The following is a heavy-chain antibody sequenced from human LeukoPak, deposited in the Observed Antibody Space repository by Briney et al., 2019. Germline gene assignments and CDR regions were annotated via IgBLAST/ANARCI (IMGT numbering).Heavy chain of an antibody. Sequence: GGSLRLSCAASGFTLTSYAMSWVRQAPGKGLEWVSLISGSGGNTFYPDSVKGRFTISRDNSKNTLYLQMDSLRAEDTAIYFCARDGDILGTTIDFWGQGTLVTVSS. CDR1: GFTLTSYA. D-gene: IGHD5-12*01. V-gene: IGHV3-23*01. CDR2: ISGSGGNT. J-gene: IGHJ4*02. CDR3: ARDGDILGTTIDF.